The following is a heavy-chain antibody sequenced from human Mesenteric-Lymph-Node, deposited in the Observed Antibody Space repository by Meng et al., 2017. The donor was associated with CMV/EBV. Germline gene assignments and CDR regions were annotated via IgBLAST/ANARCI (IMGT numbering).Heavy chain of an antibody. Sequence: QLQLQESGPRLVKPSETLSLKCTVSGASISSSWHYWGWIRQPPGKGLEWIGSIFYSGSAHYNPALESRVTISIDKSKNEFFLNLGSVTAADTAMYFCARDTLTYSYGPGWIDPWGQGTLVTVSS. J-gene: IGHJ5*02. CDR3: ARDTLTYSYGPGWIDP. D-gene: IGHD3-10*01. CDR1: GASISSSWHY. CDR2: IFYSGSA. V-gene: IGHV4-39*02.